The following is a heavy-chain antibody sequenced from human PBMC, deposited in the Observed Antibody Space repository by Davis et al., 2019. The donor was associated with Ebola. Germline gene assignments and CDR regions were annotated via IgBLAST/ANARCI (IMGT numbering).Heavy chain of an antibody. CDR2: MNPNSGNT. Sequence: ASVKVSCKASGYTFTSYDINWVRQATGQGLEWMGWMNPNSGNTGYAQKFQGRVTMTRNTSISTAYMELSGLRSEDTAVYYCARDLGIAVAGTGDYWGQGTLVTVSS. J-gene: IGHJ4*02. CDR1: GYTFTSYD. V-gene: IGHV1-8*01. D-gene: IGHD6-19*01. CDR3: ARDLGIAVAGTGDY.